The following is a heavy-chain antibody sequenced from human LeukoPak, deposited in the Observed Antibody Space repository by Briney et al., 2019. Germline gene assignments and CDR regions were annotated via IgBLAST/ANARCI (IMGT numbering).Heavy chain of an antibody. V-gene: IGHV4-34*01. J-gene: IGHJ4*02. CDR1: GGSISSYY. D-gene: IGHD3-10*01. CDR3: ARGPARYYGSGRGVLYY. Sequence: SETLSLTCTVSGGSISSYYWSWIRQPPGKGLEWIGEINHSGSTNYNPSLKSRVTISVDTSKNQFSLKLSSVTAADTAVYYCARGPARYYGSGRGVLYYWGQGTLVTVSS. CDR2: INHSGST.